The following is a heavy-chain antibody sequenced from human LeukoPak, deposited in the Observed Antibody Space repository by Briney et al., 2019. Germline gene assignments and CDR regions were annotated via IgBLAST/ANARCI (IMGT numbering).Heavy chain of an antibody. V-gene: IGHV4-4*07. Sequence: SETLSLTCTVSGGSISSYYWSWIRQPAGKGLEWIGRIYTSGRTNYNPSLKSRVTISVDTSKNQFSLKLSSVTAADTAVYYCASSVEGYYYYYMDVWGRGATVTISS. D-gene: IGHD3-3*01. CDR2: IYTSGRT. J-gene: IGHJ6*03. CDR1: GGSISSYY. CDR3: ASSVEGYYYYYMDV.